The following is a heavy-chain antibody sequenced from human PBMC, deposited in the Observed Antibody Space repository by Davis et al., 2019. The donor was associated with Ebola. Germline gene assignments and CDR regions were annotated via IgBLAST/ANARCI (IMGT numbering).Heavy chain of an antibody. CDR2: IYYSGST. V-gene: IGHV4-31*03. CDR1: GGSISSGGYY. D-gene: IGHD6-13*01. Sequence: LRLSCTVSGGSISSGGYYWSWIRQHPGKGLEWIGYIYYSGSTYYNPSLKSRVTISVDTSKNQFSLKLSSVTAADTAVYYCARNRIAEETGGYYYYGMDVWGQGTTVTVSS. CDR3: ARNRIAEETGGYYYYGMDV. J-gene: IGHJ6*02.